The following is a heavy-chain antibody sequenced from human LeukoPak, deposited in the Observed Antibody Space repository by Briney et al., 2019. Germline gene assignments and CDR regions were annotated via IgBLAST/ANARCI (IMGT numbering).Heavy chain of an antibody. CDR1: GLTFSTYA. J-gene: IGHJ4*02. CDR2: IDTGGDNT. Sequence: GGSLRLSCAASGLTFSTYAMAWVRQAPGKGLEWVATIDTGGDNTYYADSVKGRFTISRDNSKNTLDLQMISLRADDTAMYYCATSSRHYSSSSVFDYWGQGTLVTVSS. D-gene: IGHD6-6*01. V-gene: IGHV3-23*05. CDR3: ATSSRHYSSSSVFDY.